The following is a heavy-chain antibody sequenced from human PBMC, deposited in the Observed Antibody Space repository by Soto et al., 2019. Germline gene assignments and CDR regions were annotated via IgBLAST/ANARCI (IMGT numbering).Heavy chain of an antibody. J-gene: IGHJ4*02. CDR1: GYPFTSFF. CDR2: INPRGGSA. CDR3: VRAPYSLDI. Sequence: QLVQSGAEVRSPGASVKISCTASGYPFTSFFIHWVRQAPGQGLEWVGVINPRGGSANYAQKFQGRLTLTRDTSSTTVYLDFSSLKSEDTALYFCVRAPYSLDIWGQGTRVPVSS. V-gene: IGHV1-46*01. D-gene: IGHD2-15*01.